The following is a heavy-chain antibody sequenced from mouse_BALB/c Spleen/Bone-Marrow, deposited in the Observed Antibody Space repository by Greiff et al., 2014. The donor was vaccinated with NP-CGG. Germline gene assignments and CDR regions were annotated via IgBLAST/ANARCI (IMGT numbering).Heavy chain of an antibody. Sequence: VQLQQSGPGLVKPSQSLSLTCSVTGYSITSGYYWNWIRQFPGNNLEWMGYISYDGSNNYNPSLKNRISITRDTSKNQFFLKLNSVTTEDTATYYCARWLLHYYAMDYWGQGTSVTVSS. V-gene: IGHV3-6*02. J-gene: IGHJ4*01. D-gene: IGHD2-3*01. CDR1: GYSITSGYY. CDR3: ARWLLHYYAMDY. CDR2: ISYDGSN.